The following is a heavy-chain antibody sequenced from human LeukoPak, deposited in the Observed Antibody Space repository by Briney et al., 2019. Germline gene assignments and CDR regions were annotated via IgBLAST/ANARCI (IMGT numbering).Heavy chain of an antibody. Sequence: SETLSLTCTGSGGSISSSTYYWGWIRQPPGKGPEWIGSIYYSGTTYYNPSLKSRVTISVDMSKNQFSLKLSSVTAADTAVYYCARQDNYYFDYWGQGILVTVSS. V-gene: IGHV4-39*01. J-gene: IGHJ4*02. CDR3: ARQDNYYFDY. CDR2: IYYSGTT. D-gene: IGHD1-20*01. CDR1: GGSISSSTYY.